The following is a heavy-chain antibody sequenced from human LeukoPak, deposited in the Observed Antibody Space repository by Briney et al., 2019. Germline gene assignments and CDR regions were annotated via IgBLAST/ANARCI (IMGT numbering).Heavy chain of an antibody. Sequence: SETLSLTCTVAGDSISSGDYCWSWIREPPGKGLEWIGYMSYSGSTYYNPSLKSRVNISVDTSKNQFSLKLSSVAAADTAVYYCARPSPDFYYGMDVWGQGTTVTVSS. CDR2: MSYSGST. CDR1: GDSISSGDYC. CDR3: ARPSPDFYYGMDV. J-gene: IGHJ6*02. V-gene: IGHV4-30-4*01.